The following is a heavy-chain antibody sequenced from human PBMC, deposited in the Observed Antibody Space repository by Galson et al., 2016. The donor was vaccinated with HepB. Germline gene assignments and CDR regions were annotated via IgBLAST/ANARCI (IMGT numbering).Heavy chain of an antibody. CDR3: ARRKMDDYVWGKHYGLDV. CDR1: GGTFSSFA. J-gene: IGHJ6*02. D-gene: IGHD3-16*01. Sequence: SVKVSCKASGGTFSSFAISWVRQAPGQGLEWMGGIIPIFGTTNYAQKFQDRVTITADESTTTAYMELNSRRAEDTAVYYCARRKMDDYVWGKHYGLDVWGQGTTVTVSS. V-gene: IGHV1-69*13. CDR2: IIPIFGTT.